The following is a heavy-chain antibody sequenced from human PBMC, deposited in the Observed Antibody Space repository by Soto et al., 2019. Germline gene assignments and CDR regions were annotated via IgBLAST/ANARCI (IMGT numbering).Heavy chain of an antibody. D-gene: IGHD2-2*01. CDR2: INWSGDNT. Sequence: PGGSLRLSCEASGFTFEDSGMSWVRQAPGQGLEWVSGINWSGDNTGYADSVKGRFTISRENAKNSLYLQMNSLRAEDTAFYYCARETGYCNNNSCFYFFDYCGQGSLVTVSS. V-gene: IGHV3-20*04. J-gene: IGHJ4*02. CDR1: GFTFEDSG. CDR3: ARETGYCNNNSCFYFFDY.